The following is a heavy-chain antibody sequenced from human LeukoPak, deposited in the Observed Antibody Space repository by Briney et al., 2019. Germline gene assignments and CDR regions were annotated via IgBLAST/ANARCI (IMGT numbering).Heavy chain of an antibody. D-gene: IGHD6-13*01. CDR1: GFTFSSYA. V-gene: IGHV3-23*01. J-gene: IGHJ4*02. Sequence: GGSLRLSCAASGFTFSSYAMSWVRQAPGKGLEWVSAISGSGGSTYYADSVKGRFTISRDNSKNTLYLQVNSLRAEDTAVYYCAREYSSSWSGRYFDYWGQGTLVTVSS. CDR3: AREYSSSWSGRYFDY. CDR2: ISGSGGST.